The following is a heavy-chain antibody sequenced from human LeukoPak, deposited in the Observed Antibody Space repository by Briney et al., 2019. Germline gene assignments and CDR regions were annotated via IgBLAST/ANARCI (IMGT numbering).Heavy chain of an antibody. Sequence: PGGSLRLSCAASGFTFSSYAMHWVRQAPGKGLEWVAVISYDGSNKYYADSVKGRFTISRDNSKNTLYLQMNSLRAEDTAVYYCARENPQTYYYDSSGQGYFDYWGQGTLVTVSS. J-gene: IGHJ4*02. CDR2: ISYDGSNK. CDR1: GFTFSSYA. V-gene: IGHV3-30-3*01. D-gene: IGHD3-22*01. CDR3: ARENPQTYYYDSSGQGYFDY.